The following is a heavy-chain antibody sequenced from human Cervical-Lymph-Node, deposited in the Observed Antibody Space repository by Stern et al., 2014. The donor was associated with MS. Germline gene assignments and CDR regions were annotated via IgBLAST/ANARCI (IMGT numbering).Heavy chain of an antibody. CDR3: ARRATTYFDS. CDR2: IYPGDSDT. D-gene: IGHD1-26*01. V-gene: IGHV5-51*01. J-gene: IGHJ4*02. CDR1: GYSFTSYW. Sequence: EMQLVESGAEAKKPGESLKISCETSGYSFTSYWIAWVRQMPGKGLEWMGIIYPGDSDTRYNPSFQGQVTISADKSIRTAYLQLNSLKASDTAMYYCARRATTYFDSWGQGALVTVSS.